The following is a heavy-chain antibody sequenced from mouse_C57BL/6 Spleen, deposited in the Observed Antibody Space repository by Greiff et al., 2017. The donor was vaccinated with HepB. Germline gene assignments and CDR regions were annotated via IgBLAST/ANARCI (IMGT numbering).Heavy chain of an antibody. J-gene: IGHJ2*01. CDR2: ISSGSSTI. Sequence: EVNVVESGGGLVKPGGSLKLSRAASGFTFSDYGMHWVRQAPEKGLEWVAYISSGSSTIYYADTVKGRFTISRDNAKNTLFLQMTSLRSEDTAMYYCARGDYYGSSYGYWGQGTTLTVSS. CDR1: GFTFSDYG. D-gene: IGHD1-1*01. CDR3: ARGDYYGSSYGY. V-gene: IGHV5-17*01.